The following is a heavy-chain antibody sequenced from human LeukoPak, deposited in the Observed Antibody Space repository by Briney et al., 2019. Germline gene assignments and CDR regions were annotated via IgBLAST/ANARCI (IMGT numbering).Heavy chain of an antibody. CDR3: ARGSTIYRAGSDYYYMDV. V-gene: IGHV3-7*01. CDR2: IKQDVSEK. D-gene: IGHD5/OR15-5a*01. Sequence: EGSLRLSCAGSGFTFNNYPISWVRQAPGKGLEWVANIKQDVSEKYYVDSVKGRFTISRDNAKNSLYLQMNSLRAEDTAVYYCARGSTIYRAGSDYYYMDVWGKGTTVTVSS. CDR1: GFTFNNYP. J-gene: IGHJ6*03.